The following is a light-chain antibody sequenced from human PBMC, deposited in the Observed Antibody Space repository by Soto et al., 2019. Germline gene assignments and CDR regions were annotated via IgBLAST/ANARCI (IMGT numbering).Light chain of an antibody. CDR1: QSISSW. CDR3: QQDNSYWGP. CDR2: DAS. Sequence: DIQMTQSPSTLSASVGDRVTITCRASQSISSWLAWYQQKPGKAPKLLIYDASSLESGVPSRFSGSGSGTEFTLTISSLQPDDFATYYCQQDNSYWGPFGPGTKVEIK. V-gene: IGKV1-5*01. J-gene: IGKJ1*01.